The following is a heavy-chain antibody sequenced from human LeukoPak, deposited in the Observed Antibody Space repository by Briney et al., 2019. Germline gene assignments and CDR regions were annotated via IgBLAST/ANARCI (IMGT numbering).Heavy chain of an antibody. CDR3: AKGRYCTNGVCYTGKAFDI. J-gene: IGHJ3*02. CDR1: GYTFISYD. Sequence: ASVKVSCKASGYTFISYDINWVRQATGQGLEWMGWMNPNSGNTGYAQKFQGRVTMTRNTSISTAYMELSSLRSEDTAVYYCAKGRYCTNGVCYTGKAFDIWGQGTMVTVSS. CDR2: MNPNSGNT. V-gene: IGHV1-8*01. D-gene: IGHD2-8*01.